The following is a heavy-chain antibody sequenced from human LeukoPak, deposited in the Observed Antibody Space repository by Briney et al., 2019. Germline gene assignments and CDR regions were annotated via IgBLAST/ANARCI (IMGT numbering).Heavy chain of an antibody. CDR2: ISKSGDNT. CDR3: AKDGRVEQQLYYFDY. CDR1: GFTFYIYA. D-gene: IGHD6-13*01. V-gene: IGHV3-23*01. J-gene: IGHJ4*02. Sequence: GGSLRLSCAASGFTFYIYAMSWVRQAPGKGLEWISGISKSGDNTQYADSVKGRFTISRDNSKNTLYLQMNSLRAEDTAIYYCAKDGRVEQQLYYFDYWGQGALVTVSS.